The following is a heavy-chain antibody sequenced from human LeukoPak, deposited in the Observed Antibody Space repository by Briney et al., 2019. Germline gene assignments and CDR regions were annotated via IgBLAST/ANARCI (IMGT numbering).Heavy chain of an antibody. Sequence: GGSLRLYCAGSGFTLGSYGMHFVRQAPGKGLEWVAVIWYDGSDKYYTDSVKGRFTISRDNSENTLYLQMNSLRAEDMAIYYCARGGDAFGIWGQGTMVTVSS. CDR3: ARGGDAFGI. V-gene: IGHV3-33*01. J-gene: IGHJ3*02. CDR2: IWYDGSDK. CDR1: GFTLGSYG.